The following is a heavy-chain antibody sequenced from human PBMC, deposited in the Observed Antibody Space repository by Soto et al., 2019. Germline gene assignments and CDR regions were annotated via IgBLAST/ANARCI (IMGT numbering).Heavy chain of an antibody. J-gene: IGHJ6*02. CDR3: ARDPQWLVPWYYYGMDV. D-gene: IGHD6-19*01. Sequence: PHPVSLFRYVSWACSARTGLWTAFRYPPPHKLQWIGENYHRGSTNYNTSLKRRVTISVDKSKNQFSLKLSSVTAADTAVYYCARDPQWLVPWYYYGMDVWGQGTPVTVSS. V-gene: IGHV4-4*03. CDR2: NYHRGST. CDR1: WACSARTGL.